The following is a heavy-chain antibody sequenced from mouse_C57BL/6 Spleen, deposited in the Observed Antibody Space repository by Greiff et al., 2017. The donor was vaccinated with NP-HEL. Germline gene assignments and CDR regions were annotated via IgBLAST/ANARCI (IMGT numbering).Heavy chain of an antibody. CDR1: GYTFTGYW. V-gene: IGHV1-9*01. Sequence: QVQLQQSGAELMKPGASVKLSCKATGYTFTGYWIEWVKQRPGHGLEWIGEILPGSGSTNYNEKFKGKATFTADTSSNTAYMQLSSLTTEDPAIYYCARRTGTRWYFDVWGTGTTVTVSS. CDR2: ILPGSGST. D-gene: IGHD4-1*01. CDR3: ARRTGTRWYFDV. J-gene: IGHJ1*03.